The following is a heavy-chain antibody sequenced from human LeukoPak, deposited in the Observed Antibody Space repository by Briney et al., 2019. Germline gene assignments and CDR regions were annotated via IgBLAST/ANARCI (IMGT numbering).Heavy chain of an antibody. Sequence: GGSLRLSCAASGFTFDDYAMHWVRQAPGKGLEWVSGISWNSGSIGYADSVKGRFTISRDNAKNSLYLQINSLRAEDTALYYCATDYDSSGYYYKYWGQGALVTVSS. J-gene: IGHJ4*02. CDR2: ISWNSGSI. CDR3: ATDYDSSGYYYKY. V-gene: IGHV3-9*01. D-gene: IGHD3-22*01. CDR1: GFTFDDYA.